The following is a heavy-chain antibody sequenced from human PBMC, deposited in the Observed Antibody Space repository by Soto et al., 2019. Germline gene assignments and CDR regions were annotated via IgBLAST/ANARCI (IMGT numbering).Heavy chain of an antibody. D-gene: IGHD3-16*01. CDR3: ARDLNLSLGPMAY. J-gene: IGHJ4*02. CDR1: GYTFTSYA. CDR2: INAGNGNT. V-gene: IGHV1-3*01. Sequence: ASVKVSCKASGYTFTSYAMHWVRQAPGQRLEWMGWINAGNGNTKYSQKFQGRVTITRDTSASTAYMELSSLRSEDTAVYYRARDLNLSLGPMAYWGQGTLVTVST.